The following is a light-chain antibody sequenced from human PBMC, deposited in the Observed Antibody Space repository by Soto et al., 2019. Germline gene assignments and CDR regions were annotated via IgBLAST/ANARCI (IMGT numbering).Light chain of an antibody. Sequence: ICMAQSPSFLSSSTGDRVTISCLMSQGISSYLAWYQQKPGKAPKLLIYDASALPRGVPSRFSGSGSGTKFTLTIASLQPDDFATYYCQQYETFSGTFGPGTKVDIK. V-gene: IGKV1D-8*01. J-gene: IGKJ1*01. CDR2: DAS. CDR1: QGISSY. CDR3: QQYETFSGT.